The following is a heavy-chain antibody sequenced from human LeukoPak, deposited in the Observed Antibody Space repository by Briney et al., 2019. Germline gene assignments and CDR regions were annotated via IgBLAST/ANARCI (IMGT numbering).Heavy chain of an antibody. D-gene: IGHD3-9*01. J-gene: IGHJ6*02. CDR2: IKQDGSEK. CDR1: GFTFSTYS. V-gene: IGHV3-7*01. CDR3: TRDLMDYDVSTGLHHYYMDV. Sequence: GGSLRLSCAASGFTFSTYSMGWFRQAPGKGLEWVANIKQDGSEKHYVDSVKGRFTISRDNAKNSLYLQMNSLRAEDTAVYYCTRDLMDYDVSTGLHHYYMDVWGQGTTVTVSS.